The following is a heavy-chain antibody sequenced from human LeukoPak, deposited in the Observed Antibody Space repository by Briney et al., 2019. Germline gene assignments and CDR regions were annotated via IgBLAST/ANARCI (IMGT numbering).Heavy chain of an antibody. Sequence: GGSLRLSCAASGFTFSRHWMSWVRQAPRKGLEWVANIKQDGSETYYLDSMKGRFTISRDNAKNSLYLQMNSLRAEDTAVYYCARDKGDYDTSGSLFIFGGQGTLVTVSS. J-gene: IGHJ4*02. D-gene: IGHD3-22*01. CDR2: IKQDGSET. CDR1: GFTFSRHW. CDR3: ARDKGDYDTSGSLFIF. V-gene: IGHV3-7*03.